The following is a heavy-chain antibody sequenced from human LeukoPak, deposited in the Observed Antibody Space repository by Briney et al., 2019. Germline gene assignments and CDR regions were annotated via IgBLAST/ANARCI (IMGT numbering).Heavy chain of an antibody. CDR3: ARVSSSSPKPQYNWFDP. CDR2: IYYSGST. J-gene: IGHJ5*02. Sequence: PSETLSLTCTVSGGSISSGGYYWSWIRQHPGKGLEWIGYIYYSGSTYYNPSLKSRVTISVDTSKNQFSLKLSSVTAADTAVYYRARVSSSSPKPQYNWFDPWGQGTLVTVSS. D-gene: IGHD6-6*01. V-gene: IGHV4-31*03. CDR1: GGSISSGGYY.